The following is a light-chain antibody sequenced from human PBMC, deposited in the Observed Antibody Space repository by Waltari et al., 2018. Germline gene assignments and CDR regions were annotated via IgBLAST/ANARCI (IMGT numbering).Light chain of an antibody. CDR2: DAS. Sequence: EIVLTQSPGTLSLFPGERATVSCRASQSISKYLAWYRLKPGQAPRLRIYDASKRATGIPDRFSASGSGTDFSLTISRLEPEDFAVYYCQHYVRLPVTFGQGTKVEIK. J-gene: IGKJ1*01. CDR1: QSISKY. V-gene: IGKV3-20*01. CDR3: QHYVRLPVT.